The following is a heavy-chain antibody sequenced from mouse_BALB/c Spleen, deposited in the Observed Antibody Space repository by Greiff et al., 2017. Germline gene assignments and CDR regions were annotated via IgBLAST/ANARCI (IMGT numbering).Heavy chain of an antibody. CDR3: ARGDYGNYEGGY. V-gene: IGHV5-12-2*01. J-gene: IGHJ2*01. D-gene: IGHD2-1*01. CDR1: GFTFSSYT. Sequence: EVKLVESGGGLVQPGGSLKLSCAASGFTFSSYTMSWVRQTPEKRLEWVAYISNGGGSTYYPDTVKGRFTISRDNARNILYLQMSSLRSEDTAMYYCARGDYGNYEGGYWGQGTTLTVSS. CDR2: ISNGGGST.